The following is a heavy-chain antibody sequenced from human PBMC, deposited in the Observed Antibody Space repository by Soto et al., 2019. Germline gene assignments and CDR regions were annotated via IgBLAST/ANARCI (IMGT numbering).Heavy chain of an antibody. CDR2: IYYSGST. CDR1: GGSISSYY. CDR3: ARVNSSSSRYYYYGMDV. J-gene: IGHJ6*02. Sequence: KASETLSLTCTVSGGSISSYYWSWIRQPPGKGLEWIGYIYYSGSTNYNPSLKSRVTISVDTSKNQFSLKLSSVTAADTAVYYCARVNSSSSRYYYYGMDVWGQGTTVTVSS. D-gene: IGHD6-6*01. V-gene: IGHV4-59*01.